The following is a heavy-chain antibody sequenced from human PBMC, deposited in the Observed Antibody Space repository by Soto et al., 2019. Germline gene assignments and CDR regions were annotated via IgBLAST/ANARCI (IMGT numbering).Heavy chain of an antibody. J-gene: IGHJ4*02. CDR1: GFNFSSYS. CDR3: ARDIFDYDSSGYYGY. Sequence: GGSLRLSCAASGFNFSSYSMNWVRQAPGKGLEWVSYINSNRSTIYYADSVKGRFTISRDNAKNTLYLQMNSLRAEDTAVYYCARDIFDYDSSGYYGYWGQGTLVTVS. CDR2: INSNRSTI. V-gene: IGHV3-48*04. D-gene: IGHD3-22*01.